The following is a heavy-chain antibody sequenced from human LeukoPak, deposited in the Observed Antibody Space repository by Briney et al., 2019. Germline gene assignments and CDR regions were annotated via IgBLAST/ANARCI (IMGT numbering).Heavy chain of an antibody. Sequence: PGGSLRLSCTASGFTFTNYWMTWVRQAPGKGLEWVANIKQDGSEKYYVDSVKGRFTISRDNAKNSMSLQMNSLRADDTALYYCERDMKLELPASSGYFYGMDVWGRGTTVTVSS. CDR1: GFTFTNYW. CDR3: ERDMKLELPASSGYFYGMDV. D-gene: IGHD1-7*01. V-gene: IGHV3-7*01. CDR2: IKQDGSEK. J-gene: IGHJ6*02.